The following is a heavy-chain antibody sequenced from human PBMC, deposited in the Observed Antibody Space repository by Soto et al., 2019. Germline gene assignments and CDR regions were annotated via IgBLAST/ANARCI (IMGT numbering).Heavy chain of an antibody. CDR2: IGDSGSPT. V-gene: IGHV3-23*01. Sequence: EGQLLESGGGLVQPGGSLRLSCAASGFTFSTYAMTWVRQAPGKGLEWVSTIGDSGSPTYYADSVKGRFTISRDNSRNTLYLQMGSLRVEDTAVYYCAKDRPSDYRNLNWFDPWGQGTLVTVSS. D-gene: IGHD4-4*01. CDR1: GFTFSTYA. CDR3: AKDRPSDYRNLNWFDP. J-gene: IGHJ5*02.